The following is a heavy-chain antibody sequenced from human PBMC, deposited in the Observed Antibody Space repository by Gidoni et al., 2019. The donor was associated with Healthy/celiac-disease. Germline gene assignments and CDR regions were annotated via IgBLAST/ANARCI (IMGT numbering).Heavy chain of an antibody. J-gene: IGHJ5*02. CDR3: ARGSYRLGSPPRYWFDP. CDR2: INPNSGGT. Sequence: QVQLVQSGAEGKKPGASVKVSCKASGYTCPGYYMHWVRQAPGQGLEWMGWINPNSGGTNYAQKFQGRVTMTRDTSISTAYMELSRLRSDDTAVYYCARGSYRLGSPPRYWFDPWGQGTLVTVSS. D-gene: IGHD3-16*01. V-gene: IGHV1-2*02. CDR1: GYTCPGYY.